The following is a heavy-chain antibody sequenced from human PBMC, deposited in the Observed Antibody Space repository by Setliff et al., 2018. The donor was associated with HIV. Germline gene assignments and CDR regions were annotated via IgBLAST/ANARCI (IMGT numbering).Heavy chain of an antibody. D-gene: IGHD1-26*01. CDR2: VYYLGNT. J-gene: IGHJ4*01. CDR1: HYSISDSYY. Sequence: PSETLSLTCLVSHYSISDSYYWGWVRQPPGKGLEWIGTVYYLGNTYHNPSLRSRLSLSIDRSHQSFSFQLTSVSAADTAMYYCVRGQWEGLHAYFFGVWGHGMLVTVSS. V-gene: IGHV4-38-2*01. CDR3: VRGQWEGLHAYFFGV.